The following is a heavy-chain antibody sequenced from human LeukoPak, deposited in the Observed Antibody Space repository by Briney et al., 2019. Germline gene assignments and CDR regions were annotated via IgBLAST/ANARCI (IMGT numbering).Heavy chain of an antibody. J-gene: IGHJ4*02. V-gene: IGHV1-24*01. CDR3: ATDLGDYCGGDCYLYY. Sequence: ASVKVSCKVSGYTLTELSMHWVGQAPGKGLEWMGGFDPEDGETIYAQKFQGRVTMTEDTSTDTAYMELSSLRSEDTAVYYCATDLGDYCGGDCYLYYWGQGTLVAVSS. D-gene: IGHD2-21*02. CDR2: FDPEDGET. CDR1: GYTLTELS.